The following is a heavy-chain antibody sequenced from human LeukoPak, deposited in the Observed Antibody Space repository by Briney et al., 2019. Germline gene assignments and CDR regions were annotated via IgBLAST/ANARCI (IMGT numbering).Heavy chain of an antibody. CDR2: IYPGDSDT. D-gene: IGHD4-23*01. J-gene: IGHJ3*02. V-gene: IGHV5-51*01. CDR3: ASPYYGGNGYDAFDI. Sequence: GESLKISCKGSGYSFTSYWIGWVRQMPGKGLEWMGIIYPGDSDTRYSPSFQGQVTISADKSISTAYLQWSSLKASDTAMDYCASPYYGGNGYDAFDIWGQGTMVTVSS. CDR1: GYSFTSYW.